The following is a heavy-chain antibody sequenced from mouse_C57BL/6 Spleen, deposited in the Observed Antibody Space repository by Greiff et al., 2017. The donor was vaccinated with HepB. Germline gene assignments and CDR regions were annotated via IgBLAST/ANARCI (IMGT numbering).Heavy chain of an antibody. V-gene: IGHV5-4*01. CDR1: GFTFSSYA. J-gene: IGHJ1*03. CDR3: ARDDFDV. Sequence: DVMLVESGGGLVKPGGSLKLSCAASGFTFSSYAMSWVRQTPEKRLEWVATISDGGSYTYYPDNVKGRFTISRDNAKNNLYLQMSHLKSEDTAMYYCARDDFDVWGTGTTVTVSS. CDR2: ISDGGSYT.